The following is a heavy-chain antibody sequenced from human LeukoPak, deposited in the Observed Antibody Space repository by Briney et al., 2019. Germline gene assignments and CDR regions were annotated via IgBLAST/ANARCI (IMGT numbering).Heavy chain of an antibody. CDR3: AKGRYYYDSSDAFDI. CDR2: ISGSGGST. Sequence: PGGSPSLSCSASGFTFCSFAMRRVPQAPGKGREGWSAISGSGGSTYYADSVKGRFTISRDNSKNTLYLQMNSLRAEDTAVYYCAKGRYYYDSSDAFDIWGQGTMVTVSS. V-gene: IGHV3-23*01. D-gene: IGHD3-22*01. CDR1: GFTFCSFA. J-gene: IGHJ3*02.